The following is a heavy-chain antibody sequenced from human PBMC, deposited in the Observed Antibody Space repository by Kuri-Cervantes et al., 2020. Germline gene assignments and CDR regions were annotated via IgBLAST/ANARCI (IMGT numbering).Heavy chain of an antibody. CDR1: GFTFSSYA. J-gene: IGHJ6*02. Sequence: LSLTCAASGFTFSSYAMHWVRQAPGKGLEWVAVISYDGSNKYYADSVKGRFTISGDNSKNTLYLQMNSLRAEDTAVYYCAKHDYGDPYGMDVWGQGTTVTVSS. CDR3: AKHDYGDPYGMDV. D-gene: IGHD4-17*01. CDR2: ISYDGSNK. V-gene: IGHV3-30-3*02.